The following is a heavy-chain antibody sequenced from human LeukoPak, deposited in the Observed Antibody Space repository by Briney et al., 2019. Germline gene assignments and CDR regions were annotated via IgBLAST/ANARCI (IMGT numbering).Heavy chain of an antibody. CDR3: ARDLNSSGWYDAFDI. D-gene: IGHD6-19*01. J-gene: IGHJ3*02. CDR1: GYTFTSYG. V-gene: IGHV1-18*01. Sequence: ASVKVSCKASGYTFTSYGISWVRQAPGQGLEWMGWISAYNGNTNYAQKLQGRVTMTTDTSTSTAYMELRSLRSDDTAVYYCARDLNSSGWYDAFDIWGRGTMVTVSS. CDR2: ISAYNGNT.